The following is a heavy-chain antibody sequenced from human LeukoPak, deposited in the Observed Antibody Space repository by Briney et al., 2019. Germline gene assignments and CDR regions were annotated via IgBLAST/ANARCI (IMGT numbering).Heavy chain of an antibody. Sequence: GGSLRLSCAVSGFTFSSYSMHWVSQAPGKGLEWVAVIFYDGSNEHYADSVKGRFTISRDNSKNTLYLQMNRLRPEDTAVYYCARVQYSHYPWFGPWGQGTLVTVSS. D-gene: IGHD4-11*01. CDR2: IFYDGSNE. CDR1: GFTFSSYS. V-gene: IGHV3-30-3*01. J-gene: IGHJ5*02. CDR3: ARVQYSHYPWFGP.